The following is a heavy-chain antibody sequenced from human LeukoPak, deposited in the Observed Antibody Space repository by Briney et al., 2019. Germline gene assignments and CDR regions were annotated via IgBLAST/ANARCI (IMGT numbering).Heavy chain of an antibody. V-gene: IGHV3-33*01. CDR1: EFTFSSHG. J-gene: IGHJ6*02. Sequence: PGGSLRLSCAASEFTFSSHGMHWVRQAPGKGLEWVAVIWYDGSNQYYADSVKGRFTISRDNSKNTLYLQMNSLRAEDTAVYYCAREGYSSGWSNYYYGMDVWGQGTTVTVSS. CDR2: IWYDGSNQ. D-gene: IGHD6-19*01. CDR3: AREGYSSGWSNYYYGMDV.